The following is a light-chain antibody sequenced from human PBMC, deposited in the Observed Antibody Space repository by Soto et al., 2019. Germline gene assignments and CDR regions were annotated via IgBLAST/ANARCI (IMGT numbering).Light chain of an antibody. V-gene: IGKV1-8*01. J-gene: IGKJ5*01. CDR3: QQLNSYPIT. CDR2: AAS. Sequence: IEMTQSPSSLSASTGDRVTXTCXAIQGISSYLAWYQQKPGKAPKLLIYAASTLQSGVPSRFSGSGSGTDFTLTISSLQPEDFATYYCQQLNSYPITFGQGTRLEIK. CDR1: QGISSY.